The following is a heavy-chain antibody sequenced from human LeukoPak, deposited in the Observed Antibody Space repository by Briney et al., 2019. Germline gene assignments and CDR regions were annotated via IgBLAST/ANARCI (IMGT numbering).Heavy chain of an antibody. CDR2: ISGSDSRT. CDR3: AKDDYGNYITSFDY. J-gene: IGHJ4*02. Sequence: GASLGLSFAASGFPFSSYAMSWVRPAPGKGLGWVSSISGSDSRTYHSDSVKGRFTISRDNSKNTLYLQMNSLRAEHTAVYYCAKDDYGNYITSFDYWGQGTLVTVSS. D-gene: IGHD4-11*01. CDR1: GFPFSSYA. V-gene: IGHV3-23*01.